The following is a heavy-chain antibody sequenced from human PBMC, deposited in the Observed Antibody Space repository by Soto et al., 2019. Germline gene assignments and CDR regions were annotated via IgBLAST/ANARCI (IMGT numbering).Heavy chain of an antibody. CDR3: AIDRFFDWFDENDY. Sequence: EVQLVESGGGLVQPGGSLRLSCAASGFTFSSYWMHWVRQAPGKGLVWVSRINSDGSSTSYADSVKGRFTISRDNDKNTLYLQMNSLRAEDTAVYYCAIDRFFDWFDENDYWGQGTLVTVSS. D-gene: IGHD3-9*01. J-gene: IGHJ4*02. CDR1: GFTFSSYW. V-gene: IGHV3-74*01. CDR2: INSDGSST.